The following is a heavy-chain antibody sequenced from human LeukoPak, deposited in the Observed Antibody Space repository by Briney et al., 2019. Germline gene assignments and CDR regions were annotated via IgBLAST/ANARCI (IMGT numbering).Heavy chain of an antibody. Sequence: PGGSLRLSCAASGFTFSSYAMHWVRQAPGKGLEYVSAISSNGGSTYYANSVKGRFTISRDNSKNTLYLQMGSLRAEDMAVYYCARSIAVAGRIQLFDYWGQGTLVTVSS. CDR1: GFTFSSYA. CDR2: ISSNGGST. CDR3: ARSIAVAGRIQLFDY. J-gene: IGHJ4*02. D-gene: IGHD6-19*01. V-gene: IGHV3-64*01.